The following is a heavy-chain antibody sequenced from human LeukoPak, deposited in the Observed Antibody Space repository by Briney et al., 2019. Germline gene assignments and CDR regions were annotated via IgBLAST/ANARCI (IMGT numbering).Heavy chain of an antibody. J-gene: IGHJ4*02. Sequence: PSETLSLTCAVSGYSICSGYYWGWIRQPPGKGLEWIGSIYHSGSTYYNPSLKSRVTISVDTSKNQFSLKLSSVTAADTAVYYCARHGYIAVAGTVDYWGQGTLITVSS. CDR2: IYHSGST. CDR3: ARHGYIAVAGTVDY. V-gene: IGHV4-38-2*01. CDR1: GYSICSGYY. D-gene: IGHD6-19*01.